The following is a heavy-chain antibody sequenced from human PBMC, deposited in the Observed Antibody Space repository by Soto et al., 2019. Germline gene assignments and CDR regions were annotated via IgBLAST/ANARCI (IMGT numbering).Heavy chain of an antibody. J-gene: IGHJ6*02. CDR3: ARGSYYGMDV. CDR2: IFHSGST. V-gene: IGHV4-4*02. CDR1: GDSISSSNW. Sequence: PSETLSLTCAVSGDSISSSNWWRWVRQPPGKGLEWIGEIFHSGSTTYTPSLKSRVTMSVDKSENQFSLQLTSVTAADTAVYYCARGSYYGMDVWGQGTTVTVSS.